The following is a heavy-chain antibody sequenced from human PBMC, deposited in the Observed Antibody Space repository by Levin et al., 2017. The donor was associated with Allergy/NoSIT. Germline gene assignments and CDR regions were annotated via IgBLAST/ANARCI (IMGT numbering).Heavy chain of an antibody. CDR1: GFTFSNYA. V-gene: IGHV3-30-3*01. CDR3: ARSIPYYEILTGEDTSDV. Sequence: HTGGSLRLSCAASGFTFSNYAMHWVRQAPGKGLEWVALISYDGGNKYYADSVKGRFTISRDNSKNTLYLQMNSLRAEDTAVYYCARSIPYYEILTGEDTSDVWGQGTMVTVSP. CDR2: ISYDGGNK. D-gene: IGHD3-9*01. J-gene: IGHJ3*01.